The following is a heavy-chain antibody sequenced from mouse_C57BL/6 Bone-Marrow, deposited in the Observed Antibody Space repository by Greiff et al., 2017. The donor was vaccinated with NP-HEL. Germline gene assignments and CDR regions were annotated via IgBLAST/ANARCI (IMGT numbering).Heavy chain of an antibody. CDR3: ARLLLGLGAMDY. D-gene: IGHD4-1*01. V-gene: IGHV5-15*01. CDR2: ISNLAYSI. CDR1: GFTFSDYG. Sequence: EVKLLESGGGLVQPGGSLKLSCAASGFTFSDYGMAWVRQAPRKGPEWVAFISNLAYSIYYADTVTGRFTISRENAKNTLYLEMSSLRSEDTAMYYCARLLLGLGAMDYWGQGTSVTVSS. J-gene: IGHJ4*01.